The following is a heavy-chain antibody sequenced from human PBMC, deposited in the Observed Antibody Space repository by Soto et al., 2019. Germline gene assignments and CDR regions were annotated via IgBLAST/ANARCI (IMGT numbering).Heavy chain of an antibody. J-gene: IGHJ4*02. D-gene: IGHD2-15*01. V-gene: IGHV3-7*01. CDR2: IKQDGSEK. Sequence: EVQLVESGGGLVQPGGSLRLSCAASGFTFSSYWMSWVRQAPGKGLEWVANIKQDGSEKYYVDSVKGRFTISRDNAKNSLYLQMNSLRAEDTAVYYCARDLCSGGSCFFYFDYWGQGTLVTVSS. CDR1: GFTFSSYW. CDR3: ARDLCSGGSCFFYFDY.